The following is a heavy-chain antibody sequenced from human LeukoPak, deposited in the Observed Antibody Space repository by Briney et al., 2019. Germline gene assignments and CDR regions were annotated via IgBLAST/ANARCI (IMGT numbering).Heavy chain of an antibody. CDR3: VKDGSRSREVFPYYYGSGSLQYMDV. J-gene: IGHJ6*03. CDR2: IRNDGSNK. D-gene: IGHD3-10*01. Sequence: GGSLRLSCAPSGYSFSRYGMHWVRQAPGKGLQWVAVIRNDGSNKYYAESVKGRFTINRDNSKNTLYLQMTSLRAEDTAVFHCVKDGSRSREVFPYYYGSGSLQYMDVWGKGTTVIISS. CDR1: GYSFSRYG. V-gene: IGHV3-30*02.